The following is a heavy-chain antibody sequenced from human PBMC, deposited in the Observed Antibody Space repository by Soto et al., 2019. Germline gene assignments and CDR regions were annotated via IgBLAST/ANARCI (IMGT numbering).Heavy chain of an antibody. Sequence: SETLSLTCAVSGGSISSGGYSWSWIRQPPGKGLEWIGYIYHSGSTYYNPSLKSRVTISVDTSKNQFSLKLSSVTAVDTAVYSCAKRASSGRGTWFAPWVQGTLVTASS. CDR2: IYHSGST. J-gene: IGHJ5*02. V-gene: IGHV4-30-2*01. CDR1: GGSISSGGYS. D-gene: IGHD2-15*01. CDR3: AKRASSGRGTWFAP.